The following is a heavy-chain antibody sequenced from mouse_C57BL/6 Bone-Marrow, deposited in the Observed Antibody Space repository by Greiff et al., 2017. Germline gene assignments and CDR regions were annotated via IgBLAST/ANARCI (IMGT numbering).Heavy chain of an antibody. D-gene: IGHD1-1*01. CDR1: GYTFTSYW. Sequence: QVQLLQPGAELVKPGASVKLSCKASGYTFTSYWMQWVKQRPGQGLEWIGEIDPSDSYTNYNQKFKGKATLTVDTSSSTAYMQLSSLTSEAAAVYDCAREGGYYGFDYWGQGTTLTVSS. V-gene: IGHV1-50*01. CDR2: IDPSDSYT. CDR3: AREGGYYGFDY. J-gene: IGHJ2*01.